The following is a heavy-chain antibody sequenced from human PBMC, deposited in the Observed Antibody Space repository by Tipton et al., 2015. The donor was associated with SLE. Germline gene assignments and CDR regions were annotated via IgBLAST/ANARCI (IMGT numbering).Heavy chain of an antibody. CDR1: GGTFSSYA. V-gene: IGHV3-64D*06. J-gene: IGHJ4*02. Sequence: QLVQSGAEVKKPGSSVKVSCKASGGTFSSYAMHWVRQAPGKGLEYVSAISSNGGSTYYADSVKGRFTISRDNSKNTLYLQMSSLRAEDTAVYYCVKEKSRAGDFLFDYWGQGTLVTVSS. CDR3: VKEKSRAGDFLFDY. CDR2: ISSNGGST. D-gene: IGHD7-27*01.